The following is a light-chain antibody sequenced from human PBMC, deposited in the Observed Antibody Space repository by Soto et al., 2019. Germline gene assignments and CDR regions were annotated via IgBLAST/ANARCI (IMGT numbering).Light chain of an antibody. CDR1: QTISFY. CDR2: AAT. J-gene: IGKJ2*01. V-gene: IGKV1-39*01. CDR3: QQSYSFPLYT. Sequence: DIQMTQSPSSLSASIGDRVSITCRASQTISFYLNWYQQKPGKPPRLLIYAATSLQSGVPSRFSGSGSGTDFNFTISSLQPEDFASYYCQQSYSFPLYTFGQGTKLEIK.